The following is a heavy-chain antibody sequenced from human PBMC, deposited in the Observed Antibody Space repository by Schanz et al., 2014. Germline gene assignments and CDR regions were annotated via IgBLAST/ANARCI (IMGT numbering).Heavy chain of an antibody. CDR3: AKDLNRVATAPES. J-gene: IGHJ5*02. CDR2: ISGSGGST. D-gene: IGHD5-12*01. V-gene: IGHV3-23*04. Sequence: EAQLVESGGGLVQPGGSLRLTCTVSGFAFSSYWMHWVRQAPGKGLEWVSAISGSGGSTYYADSVKGRFTISRDNSKNTLFLQMNSLRDEDTALYYCAKDLNRVATAPESWGQGTLVVVSS. CDR1: GFAFSSYW.